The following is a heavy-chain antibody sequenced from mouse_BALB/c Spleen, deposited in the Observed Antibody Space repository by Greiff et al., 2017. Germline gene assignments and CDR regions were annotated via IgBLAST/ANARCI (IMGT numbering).Heavy chain of an antibody. CDR3: ARGAPITTATAY. CDR1: GYSITSGYY. D-gene: IGHD1-2*01. CDR2: ISYDGSN. Sequence: VQLKESGPGLVKPSQSLSLTCSVTGYSITSGYYWNWIRQFPGNKLEWMGYISYDGSNNYNPSLKNRISITRDTSKNQFFLKLNSVTTEDTATYYCARGAPITTATAYWGQGTLVTVSA. V-gene: IGHV3-6*02. J-gene: IGHJ3*01.